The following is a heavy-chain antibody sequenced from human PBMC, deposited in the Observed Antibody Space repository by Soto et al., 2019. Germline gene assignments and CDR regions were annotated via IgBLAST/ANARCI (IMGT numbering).Heavy chain of an antibody. CDR3: TRTGTTYYYYGMDV. J-gene: IGHJ6*02. D-gene: IGHD1-7*01. CDR1: GYTFTGYY. CDR2: INPNSGGT. V-gene: IGHV1-2*04. Sequence: ASVKVSCKASGYTFTGYYMHWVRQAPGQGLEWMGWINPNSGGTNYAQKFQGWVTMTRDTSISTAYMELSRLRSDDTAVYYCTRTGTTYYYYGMDVWGQGTTVTVSS.